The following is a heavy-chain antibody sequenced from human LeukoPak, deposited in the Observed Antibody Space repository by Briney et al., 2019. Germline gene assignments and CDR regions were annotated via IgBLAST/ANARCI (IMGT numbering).Heavy chain of an antibody. Sequence: SETLSLTCAVYSGSFSGYYWSWIRQPPGKGLEWIGEINHSGSTNYNPSLKSRVTISQDTSKNQFSLKLRSVTAADTAMYYCAREVLSMVRGVIPKEAWGWFDPWGQGTLVTVSS. CDR2: INHSGST. V-gene: IGHV4-34*01. CDR3: AREVLSMVRGVIPKEAWGWFDP. D-gene: IGHD3-10*01. CDR1: SGSFSGYY. J-gene: IGHJ5*02.